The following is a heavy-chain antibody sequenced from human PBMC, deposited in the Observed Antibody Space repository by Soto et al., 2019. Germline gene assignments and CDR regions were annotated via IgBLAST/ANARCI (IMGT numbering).Heavy chain of an antibody. V-gene: IGHV4-39*01. Sequence: SENLSLTCTVSGGSISSGSYYWGWIRQPPGKGLEWIGSIYYSGSTYYNPSLKSRVTISVDTSKNQFSLKLSSVTAADTAVYYCARLAYYYGSGSYYPDYRGQGTLVTVSS. D-gene: IGHD3-10*01. CDR1: GGSISSGSYY. J-gene: IGHJ4*02. CDR2: IYYSGST. CDR3: ARLAYYYGSGSYYPDY.